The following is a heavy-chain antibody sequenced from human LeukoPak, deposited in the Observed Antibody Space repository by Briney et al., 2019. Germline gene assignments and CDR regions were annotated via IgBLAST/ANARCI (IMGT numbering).Heavy chain of an antibody. J-gene: IGHJ4*02. D-gene: IGHD1-7*01. CDR2: FDPEDGET. CDR3: ARELVRRPWISRPTITGTTHGVPDY. Sequence: TSVKVSCKVSGYTLTELSMHWVRQAPGKGLEWMGGFDPEDGETIYAQKFQGRVTLTEDTSTDTAYMELSSLRSADTAVYYCARELVRRPWISRPTITGTTHGVPDYWGQGTLVTVSS. V-gene: IGHV1-24*01. CDR1: GYTLTELS.